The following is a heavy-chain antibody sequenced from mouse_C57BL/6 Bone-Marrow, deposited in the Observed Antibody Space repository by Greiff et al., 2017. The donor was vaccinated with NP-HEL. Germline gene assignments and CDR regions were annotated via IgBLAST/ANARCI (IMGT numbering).Heavy chain of an antibody. CDR2: INPYNGGT. J-gene: IGHJ2*01. CDR1: GYTFTDYY. Sequence: EVKLVESGPVLVKPGASVKMSCKAYGYTFTDYYMNWVKQSHGKSLEWIGVINPYNGGTSYNQKFKGKATLTVDKSSSTAYMELNSLTSEDSAVYYCARHHYFDYWGQGTTLTVSS. CDR3: ARHHYFDY. V-gene: IGHV1-19*01.